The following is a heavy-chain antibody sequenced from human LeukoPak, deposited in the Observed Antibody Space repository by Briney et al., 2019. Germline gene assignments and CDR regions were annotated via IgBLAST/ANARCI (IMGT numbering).Heavy chain of an antibody. CDR1: AFSFSSYE. Sequence: PGRSLRLSWAAAAFSFSSYEMDCVRQARGEGLEWISYISSSGGYMYAASVKGRFTISRDNAKNSLYLHMNSLRVEHTGVYYCARHNGWFDYWGQGTLVTVSS. V-gene: IGHV3-48*03. D-gene: IGHD2-8*01. CDR2: ISSSGGYM. J-gene: IGHJ5*01. CDR3: ARHNGWFDY.